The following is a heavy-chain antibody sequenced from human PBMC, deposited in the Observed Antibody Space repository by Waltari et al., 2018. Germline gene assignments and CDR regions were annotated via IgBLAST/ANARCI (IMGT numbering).Heavy chain of an antibody. CDR1: GFTFSSYA. D-gene: IGHD2-2*01. J-gene: IGHJ4*02. Sequence: QVQLVESGGGVVQPGRSLRLSCAASGFTFSSYAMHWVRQAPGKGLEWVAVISYDGSNKYYADSVKGRFTISRDNSKNTLYLQMNSLRAEDTAVYYCARGVNIVVVPAADFDYWGQGTLVTVSS. CDR2: ISYDGSNK. V-gene: IGHV3-30-3*01. CDR3: ARGVNIVVVPAADFDY.